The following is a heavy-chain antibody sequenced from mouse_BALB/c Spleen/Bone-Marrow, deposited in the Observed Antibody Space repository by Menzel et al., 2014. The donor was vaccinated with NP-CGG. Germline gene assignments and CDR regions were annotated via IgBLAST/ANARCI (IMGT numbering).Heavy chain of an antibody. Sequence: EVKLMESGAELVKPGASVKLSCTASGFNIKDTYMHWVKQMPEQGLEWIGRIDPANGNTKYDPKFQGKATITADTSSNTAYLQLSSLTSEDTAVYYCARYNYGSSQFAYWGQGTLVTVSA. D-gene: IGHD1-1*01. V-gene: IGHV14-3*02. CDR2: IDPANGNT. J-gene: IGHJ3*01. CDR1: GFNIKDTY. CDR3: ARYNYGSSQFAY.